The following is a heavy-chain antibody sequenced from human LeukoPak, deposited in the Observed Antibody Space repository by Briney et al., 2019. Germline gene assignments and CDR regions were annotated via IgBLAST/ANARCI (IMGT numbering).Heavy chain of an antibody. V-gene: IGHV1-46*01. J-gene: IGHJ5*02. Sequence: EASVKVSCKASGYTFTSYYMHWVRQAPGQGLEWMGIINPSGGSTSYAQKFQGRVTMTRDMSTSTVYMELSSLRSEDTAVYYCASTPVAEGVWFDPWGQGTLVTVSS. CDR3: ASTPVAEGVWFDP. D-gene: IGHD6-19*01. CDR2: INPSGGST. CDR1: GYTFTSYY.